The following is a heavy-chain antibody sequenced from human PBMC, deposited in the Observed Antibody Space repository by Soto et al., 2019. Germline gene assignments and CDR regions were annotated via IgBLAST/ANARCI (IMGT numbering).Heavy chain of an antibody. CDR2: ISDGGSNK. CDR1: GFTVSSYA. J-gene: IGHJ4*02. V-gene: IGHV3-30-3*01. D-gene: IGHD3-22*01. CDR3: VRARASDSRPYY. Sequence: PGGSLRLSCAASGFTVSSYAMHWVRQAPGKGLEWGAVISDGGSNKYYTDSVKGRFTISRDNAKNTLYLQMNSLRAEATAIYYCVRARASDSRPYYWGQRTLVTVSS.